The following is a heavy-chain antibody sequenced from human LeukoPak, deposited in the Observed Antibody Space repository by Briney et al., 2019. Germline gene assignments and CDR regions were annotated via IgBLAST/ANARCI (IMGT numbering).Heavy chain of an antibody. V-gene: IGHV3-30*03. CDR3: ARSEARFMLS. D-gene: IGHD3-16*02. J-gene: IGHJ4*02. Sequence: GGSLRLSCAASGFTFSNYGMHWVRQAPGKGLEWVAVISYDGSNKYYADSVKGRFTIPRDNAKNSLFLQMNSLRAEDTAVYYCARSEARFMLSWGQGTLVTVSS. CDR2: ISYDGSNK. CDR1: GFTFSNYG.